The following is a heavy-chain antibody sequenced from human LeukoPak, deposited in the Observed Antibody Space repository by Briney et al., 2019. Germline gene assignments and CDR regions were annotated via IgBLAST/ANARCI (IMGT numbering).Heavy chain of an antibody. J-gene: IGHJ4*02. V-gene: IGHV1-2*02. Sequence: ASVKVSCKPSGYPFTNFYIHWVRQAPGQGLEWMGWVNPKSGDTKYAQKFQDRISMTRDTSISTAYMEVNRLTSDDSAVYYCAVTSVTTKPFDYWGQGTLVTVSS. D-gene: IGHD4-17*01. CDR1: GYPFTNFY. CDR2: VNPKSGDT. CDR3: AVTSVTTKPFDY.